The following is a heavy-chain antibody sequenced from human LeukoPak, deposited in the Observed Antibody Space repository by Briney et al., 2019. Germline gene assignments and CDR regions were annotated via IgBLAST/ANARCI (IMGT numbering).Heavy chain of an antibody. D-gene: IGHD3-3*01. CDR3: AKGSVVYYDFWSGSYSDY. CDR2: IANSGETT. V-gene: IGHV3-23*01. Sequence: GGSLGLSCVASGFNFVSYTMNWVRQAPGKGLEWVSVIANSGETTHYADSVKGRFTISRDNSKNTLYLQMDSLRAEDTAIYYCAKGSVVYYDFWSGSYSDYWGQGTLVTVSS. CDR1: GFNFVSYT. J-gene: IGHJ4*02.